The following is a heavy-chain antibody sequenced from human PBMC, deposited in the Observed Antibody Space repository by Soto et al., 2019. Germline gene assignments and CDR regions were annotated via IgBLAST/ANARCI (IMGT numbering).Heavy chain of an antibody. V-gene: IGHV3-30-3*01. Sequence: GGSLRLSCAVAGFTFSTYAMHWVRQAPGKGLEWVAVISYDGSNTYYADSVKGRFTISRDDMLYLQMNSLRAEDTAVYYCARDQGRSITCQLDYWGQGTLVTVSS. J-gene: IGHJ4*02. CDR1: GFTFSTYA. D-gene: IGHD2-2*01. CDR3: ARDQGRSITCQLDY. CDR2: ISYDGSNT.